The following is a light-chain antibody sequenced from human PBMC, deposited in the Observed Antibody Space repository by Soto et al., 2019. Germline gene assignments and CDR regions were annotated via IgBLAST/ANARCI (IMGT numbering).Light chain of an antibody. CDR1: QSLLHSTGNKY. Sequence: DIVMTQSPLSLPVTPGEPAAISCRSSQSLLHSTGNKYLNWYLQKPGQSPQLLIYLGSNRASGVPDRFSGSGSGTDFTLRISSVEAEDVGVYYCLQALQTPPTFGQGTRLEIK. CDR3: LQALQTPPT. CDR2: LGS. J-gene: IGKJ5*01. V-gene: IGKV2-28*01.